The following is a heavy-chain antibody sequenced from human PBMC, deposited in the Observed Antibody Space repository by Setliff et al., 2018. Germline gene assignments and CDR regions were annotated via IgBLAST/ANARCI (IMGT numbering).Heavy chain of an antibody. CDR3: ARGDSSDIVVVPDAMRRGWFDP. CDR2: IYIRGKI. J-gene: IGHJ5*02. Sequence: PSETLSLTCTVSGGSISSGSYYWSWIRQPAGKGLEWIGRIYIRGKINYNPSLKTRVTMSIDTSTNQFSLNLTSLTAADTAVYYCARGDSSDIVVVPDAMRRGWFDPWGQGTLVTVSS. D-gene: IGHD2-2*01. V-gene: IGHV4-61*02. CDR1: GGSISSGSYY.